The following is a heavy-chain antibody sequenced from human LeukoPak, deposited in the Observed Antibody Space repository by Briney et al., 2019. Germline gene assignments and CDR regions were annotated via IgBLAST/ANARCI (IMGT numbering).Heavy chain of an antibody. D-gene: IGHD3-3*01. CDR2: INHRGST. J-gene: IGHJ5*02. V-gene: IGHV4-34*01. Sequence: SETLSLTCTVYGGSFSGYYWSWIRQPPGKGLEWIGEINHRGSTNYNPSLKSRVTIPVDTSKNQFSLKLSSVTAADTAVYYCARVRFPGRFDPWGQGTLVTVSS. CDR3: ARVRFPGRFDP. CDR1: GGSFSGYY.